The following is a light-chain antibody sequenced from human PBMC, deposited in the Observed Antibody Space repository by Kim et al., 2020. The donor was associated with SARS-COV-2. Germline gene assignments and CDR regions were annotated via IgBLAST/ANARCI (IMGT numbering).Light chain of an antibody. V-gene: IGLV3-1*01. CDR2: QDN. Sequence: QGQTASNTCEDTKWGDKYVSWHQQTPGQATVGVIYQDNQRTSGIPDRFSGSNSGNTATLTIGGTQAMDEADYYCQAWDSSTHNYVFGAGTKVTVL. CDR1: KWGDKY. CDR3: QAWDSSTHNYV. J-gene: IGLJ1*01.